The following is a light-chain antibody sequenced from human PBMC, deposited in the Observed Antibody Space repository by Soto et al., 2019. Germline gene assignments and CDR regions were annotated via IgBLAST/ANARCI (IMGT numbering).Light chain of an antibody. CDR2: DVS. CDR1: SSHVGGYNY. V-gene: IGLV2-14*01. CDR3: SSYTSSSTLDVV. J-gene: IGLJ2*01. Sequence: QSVLTQPASVSGSPGQSITISCTGTSSHVGGYNYVSWYQQHPGKAPKLMIYDVSNRPSGVSNRFSGSKSGNTASLTISGLQAEDEADYYCSSYTSSSTLDVVFGGGTKVTVL.